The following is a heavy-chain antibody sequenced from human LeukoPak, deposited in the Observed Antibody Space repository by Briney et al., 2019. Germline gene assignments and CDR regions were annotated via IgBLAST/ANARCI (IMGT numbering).Heavy chain of an antibody. CDR2: INAGNGST. J-gene: IGHJ4*02. CDR3: ARGVLREQQLGLDY. CDR1: GYTFTSYA. V-gene: IGHV1-3*01. Sequence: VASVKVSCKASGYTFTSYAIHWVRQAPGQRLEWMGWINAGNGSTQYSQKFQGRVTITRDTSAGTAYMELSSLRSEDTAVYYCARGVLREQQLGLDYWGQGTLVTVSS. D-gene: IGHD6-13*01.